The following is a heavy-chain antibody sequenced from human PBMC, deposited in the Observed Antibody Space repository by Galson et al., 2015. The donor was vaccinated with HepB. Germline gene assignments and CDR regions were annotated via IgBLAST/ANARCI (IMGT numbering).Heavy chain of an antibody. Sequence: SLRLSCAASGFTFSSYGMHRVRQAPGKGLEWVAVIWYDGSNKYYADSVKGRFTISRDKSKNTLYLQMNSLGAEDTAVYYCGRDINPRQQWQVALRYWGQGTQVTVSS. CDR1: GFTFSSYG. CDR3: GRDINPRQQWQVALRY. V-gene: IGHV3-33*08. CDR2: IWYDGSNK. D-gene: IGHD6-19*01. J-gene: IGHJ4*02.